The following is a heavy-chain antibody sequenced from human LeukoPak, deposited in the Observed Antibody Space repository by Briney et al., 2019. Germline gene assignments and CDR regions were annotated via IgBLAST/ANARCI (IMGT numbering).Heavy chain of an antibody. CDR3: ARAVGTIAAAGSDY. D-gene: IGHD6-13*01. V-gene: IGHV1-2*02. Sequence: GASVKVSCKASGYTFTGYYMHWVRQAPGQGLEWMGWINPNSGGTNYAQKFQGRVTMTGDTSISTAYMELSRLRSDDTAVYYCARAVGTIAAAGSDYWGQGTLVTVSS. CDR1: GYTFTGYY. CDR2: INPNSGGT. J-gene: IGHJ4*02.